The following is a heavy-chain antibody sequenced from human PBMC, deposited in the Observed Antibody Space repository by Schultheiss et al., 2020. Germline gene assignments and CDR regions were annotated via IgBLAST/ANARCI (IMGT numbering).Heavy chain of an antibody. D-gene: IGHD6-13*01. J-gene: IGHJ3*02. CDR1: GGSISRYY. CDR3: ARDRAAAGRRSDAFDI. V-gene: IGHV4-59*12. Sequence: SETLSLTCTVSGGSISRYYWSWIRQPPGKGLEWIGEIYHSGSTNYNPSLKSRVTISVDKSKNQFSLKLSSVTAADTAVYYCARDRAAAGRRSDAFDIWGQGTMVTV. CDR2: IYHSGST.